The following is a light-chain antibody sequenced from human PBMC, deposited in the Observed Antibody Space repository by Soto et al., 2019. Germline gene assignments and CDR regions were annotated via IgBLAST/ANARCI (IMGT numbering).Light chain of an antibody. CDR2: GAS. CDR1: QSVSSNY. CDR3: HQYDTSPRT. Sequence: EIVLTQSPGTLSLSPGERATLSCRASQSVSSNYLAWYQQKRGQAPRLLIYGASSRATGIPTRFSGSGSGTDFTLTISRREPEDFEVYSCHQYDTSPRTFGQGTKVEI. V-gene: IGKV3-20*01. J-gene: IGKJ1*01.